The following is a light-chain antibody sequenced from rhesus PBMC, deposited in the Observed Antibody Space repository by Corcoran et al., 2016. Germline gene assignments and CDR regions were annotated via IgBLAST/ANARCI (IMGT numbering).Light chain of an antibody. CDR2: RAS. CDR3: QQGYSYPLT. CDR1: QSLSNY. V-gene: IGKV1S9*01. Sequence: DIQMTQSPSSLSASVGDRVTITCQASQSLSNYLNWYQQKPGKIPKFLIYRASSLQSGIPSRVSGSGSGTDFTLTISSLQPEDFATYYCQQGYSYPLTFGGGTKVELK. J-gene: IGKJ4*01.